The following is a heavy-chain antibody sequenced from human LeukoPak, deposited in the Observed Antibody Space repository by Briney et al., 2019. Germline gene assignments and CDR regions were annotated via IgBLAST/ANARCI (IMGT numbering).Heavy chain of an antibody. D-gene: IGHD3-22*01. V-gene: IGHV3-30-3*01. CDR2: ISYDGSNK. CDR3: ARGSSGWYYYDSSGYPPSY. CDR1: GFTFSSYA. J-gene: IGHJ4*02. Sequence: GGSLRLSCAASGFTFSSYAMHWVRQAPGKGLEWVAVISYDGSNKYYADSVKGRFTISRDNSKNTLYLQMNSLRAEDTAVYYCARGSSGWYYYDSSGYPPSYWGQGTLVTVSS.